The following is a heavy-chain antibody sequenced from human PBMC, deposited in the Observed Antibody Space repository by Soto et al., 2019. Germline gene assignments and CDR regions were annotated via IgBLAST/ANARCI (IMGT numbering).Heavy chain of an antibody. CDR2: IDFRGTT. J-gene: IGHJ5*02. V-gene: IGHV4-39*02. Sequence: SEPLSLTGTVYGGSIRSSSHFWSWIHRPPGTGLEWIGSIDFRGTTYTNPSLESRVTISVDTSKNHFSLKLDSVTAADTALYYCSRRAPEGFDPWGRGTLVTVSS. CDR3: SRRAPEGFDP. CDR1: GGSIRSSSHF.